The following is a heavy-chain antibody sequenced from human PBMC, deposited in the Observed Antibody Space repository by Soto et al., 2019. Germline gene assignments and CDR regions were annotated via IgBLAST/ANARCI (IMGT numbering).Heavy chain of an antibody. J-gene: IGHJ6*02. CDR1: GFTFSDYY. D-gene: IGHD3-10*01. CDR3: ARRWFGDMDV. V-gene: IGHV3-11*05. Sequence: QVQLVESGGGLVKPGGSLRLSCAASGFTFSDYYLTWIRQAPGKGLEWVSYISPRSTYTNYTNSVKGRFTISRDNARNSVYLQMNSLRAEDTAVYYCARRWFGDMDVWGQGTTVTVSS. CDR2: ISPRSTYT.